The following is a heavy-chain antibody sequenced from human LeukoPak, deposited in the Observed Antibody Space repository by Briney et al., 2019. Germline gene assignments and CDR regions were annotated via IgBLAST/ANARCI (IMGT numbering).Heavy chain of an antibody. CDR1: GFTFDDYA. J-gene: IGHJ4*02. V-gene: IGHV3-9*01. CDR3: AKDSGQWLPPRYFDY. CDR2: ISWNSGST. Sequence: GGSLRLSCAASGFTFDDYAMHWVRHVPGKGLEWVSSISWNSGSTGYADSVKGRFTISRDNAKRSLYLQMNSLRDEDTALYYCAKDSGQWLPPRYFDYWGQGTLVTVSS. D-gene: IGHD6-19*01.